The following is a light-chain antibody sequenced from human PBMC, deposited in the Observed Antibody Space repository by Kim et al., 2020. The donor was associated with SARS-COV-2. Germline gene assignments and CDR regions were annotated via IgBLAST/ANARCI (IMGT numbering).Light chain of an antibody. J-gene: IGKJ5*01. CDR1: RDISSY. CDR3: QQLNDYPIT. CDR2: AAS. V-gene: IGKV1-9*01. Sequence: ASLGDRVTITCRASRDISSYFAWYQQKPGRAPKLLIHAASTLQSGVPSRFSGSGSETEFTLTISSLQPEDFATYYCQQLNDYPITFGQGTRLEIK.